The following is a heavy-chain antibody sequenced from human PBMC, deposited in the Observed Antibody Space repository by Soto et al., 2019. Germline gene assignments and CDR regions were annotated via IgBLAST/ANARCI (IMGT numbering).Heavy chain of an antibody. CDR2: IYYSGST. Sequence: QVQMQESGPGLVKTSQTLSLTCTVSGGSISSGGYYWSWIRQHPGKGLEWIGYIYYSGSTYYNPSLKSRVTISVDTSKNQFSLKLSSVTAADTAVYYCARARRVPAAMGYWGRGTLVTVSS. CDR3: ARARRVPAAMGY. J-gene: IGHJ4*02. V-gene: IGHV4-31*03. CDR1: GGSISSGGYY. D-gene: IGHD2-2*01.